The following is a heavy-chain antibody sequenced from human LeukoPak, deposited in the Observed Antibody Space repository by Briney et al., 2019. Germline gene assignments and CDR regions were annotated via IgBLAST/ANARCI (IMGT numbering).Heavy chain of an antibody. CDR3: ASDQAIAAAGSFDY. Sequence: GGSLRLSWAASGFTFISYGMHWVRQAPGKGLEWVAVIWYDGSNKYYADSVKGRFTISRDNSKNTLYLQMDSLRAEDTAVYYCASDQAIAAAGSFDYWGQGTLATVSS. V-gene: IGHV3-33*01. J-gene: IGHJ4*02. CDR2: IWYDGSNK. CDR1: GFTFISYG. D-gene: IGHD6-13*01.